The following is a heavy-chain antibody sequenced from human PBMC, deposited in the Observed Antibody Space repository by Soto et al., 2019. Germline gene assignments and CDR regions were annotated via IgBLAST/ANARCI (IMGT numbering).Heavy chain of an antibody. CDR2: ISSRSDI. V-gene: IGHV3-21*01. CDR3: AREYTAWPLAYGLDV. D-gene: IGHD2-2*02. J-gene: IGHJ6*02. Sequence: PGGSLRLSCVGSGFTFSTYSINWIRQAPGKGLEWVSSISSRSDIYYADSVKGRFTISRDNAKNSVSLQMNSLRAEDTAVYYCAREYTAWPLAYGLDVWGQGTTVTVSS. CDR1: GFTFSTYS.